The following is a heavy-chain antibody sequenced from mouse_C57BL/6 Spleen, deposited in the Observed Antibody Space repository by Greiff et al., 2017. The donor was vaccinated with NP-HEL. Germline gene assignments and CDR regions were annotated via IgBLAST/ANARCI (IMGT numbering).Heavy chain of an antibody. Sequence: QVQLQQPGAELVKPGASVKLSCKASGYTFTSYWMHWVKQRPGQGLEWIGMIHPNSGSTNYNEKFKSKATLTVDKSSSTAYMQLSSLTSEDSAVYYCARRIYYDYDRGYAMDYWGQGTSVTVSS. CDR3: ARRIYYDYDRGYAMDY. CDR2: IHPNSGST. J-gene: IGHJ4*01. CDR1: GYTFTSYW. V-gene: IGHV1-64*01. D-gene: IGHD2-4*01.